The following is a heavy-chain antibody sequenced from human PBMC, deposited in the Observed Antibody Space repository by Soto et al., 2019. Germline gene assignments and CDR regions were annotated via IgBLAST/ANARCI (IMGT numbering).Heavy chain of an antibody. CDR1: GCTFSSYA. Sequence: GSLGRACAASGCTFSSYAMHGVRQAPGKGLEWVAVISYDGSNKYYADSVKGRFAISRDNSKNTLYLKMNSLRAEDTAVYYCAREGIVVVVAAFDYWGQGTLVTVSS. CDR3: AREGIVVVVAAFDY. CDR2: ISYDGSNK. D-gene: IGHD2-15*01. J-gene: IGHJ4*02. V-gene: IGHV3-30*09.